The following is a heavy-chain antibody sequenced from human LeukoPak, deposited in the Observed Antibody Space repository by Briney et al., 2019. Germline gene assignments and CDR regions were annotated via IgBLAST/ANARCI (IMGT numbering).Heavy chain of an antibody. V-gene: IGHV3-48*03. J-gene: IGHJ4*02. Sequence: GGSLRLSCAASGFTFSSYEMNWVRQAPGKGLEWVSYISSSGSTIYYADSVKGRSTISRDNAKNSLYLQMNSLRADDTAVYYCAKDLYYDSSGYQFDYWGQGTLVTVSS. D-gene: IGHD3-22*01. CDR2: ISSSGSTI. CDR3: AKDLYYDSSGYQFDY. CDR1: GFTFSSYE.